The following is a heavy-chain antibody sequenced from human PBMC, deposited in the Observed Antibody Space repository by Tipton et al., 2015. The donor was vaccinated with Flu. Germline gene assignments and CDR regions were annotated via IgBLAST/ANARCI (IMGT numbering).Heavy chain of an antibody. Sequence: LVQSGAEVKKPGESLKISCKGSGYSFTSYWIGWVRQMPGKGLEWMGIIYPGDTDTRYSPSFQGQVTISADKSISTAYLQWISLKASDTARYYCARQHGYCSGGSCYALGYWGQGTLVTVSS. V-gene: IGHV5-51*01. CDR1: GYSFTSYW. CDR2: IYPGDTDT. D-gene: IGHD2-15*01. CDR3: ARQHGYCSGGSCYALGY. J-gene: IGHJ4*02.